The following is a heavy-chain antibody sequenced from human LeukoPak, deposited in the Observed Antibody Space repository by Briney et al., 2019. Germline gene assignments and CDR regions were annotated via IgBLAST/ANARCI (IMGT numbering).Heavy chain of an antibody. D-gene: IGHD2/OR15-2a*01. Sequence: PGGSLRLSCAASGFTFSSYVIKWVRQAPGKGLEWVSGTTGSGGNTYYADSVKGRFIISRDNSKNTLYLQMNSLRVEDTAVYYCAKGLSMDVWGQGTTVTVSS. V-gene: IGHV3-23*01. CDR2: TTGSGGNT. J-gene: IGHJ6*02. CDR3: AKGLSMDV. CDR1: GFTFSSYV.